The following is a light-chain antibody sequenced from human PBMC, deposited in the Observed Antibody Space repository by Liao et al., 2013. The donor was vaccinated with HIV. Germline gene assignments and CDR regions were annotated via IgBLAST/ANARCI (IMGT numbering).Light chain of an antibody. CDR1: NIGSKS. V-gene: IGLV3-21*01. CDR3: QAWDSSTRGHVV. J-gene: IGLJ2*01. CDR2: QDT. Sequence: SYVLTQPPSVSVAPGKTARITCGTNNIGSKSVHWYQLKPGQSPVLVIYQDTKRPSGIPERFSGSNSGNTATLTISGTQAMDEADYYCQAWDSSTRGHVVFGGGTKLTVL.